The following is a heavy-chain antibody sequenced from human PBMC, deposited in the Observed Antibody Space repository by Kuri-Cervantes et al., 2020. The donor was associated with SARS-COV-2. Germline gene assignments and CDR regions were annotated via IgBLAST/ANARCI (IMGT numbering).Heavy chain of an antibody. D-gene: IGHD3-3*01. CDR3: ACPHGYFDFWSGKTPFDN. J-gene: IGHJ4*02. CDR1: GGTFNNYA. V-gene: IGHV1-69*13. Sequence: SVKVSCKASGGTFNNYAISWVRQAPGQGLEWMGGIIPVSTTPTYAQKFHGRVTLSADESTSTVYMELSSLTSEDTAMYYCACPHGYFDFWSGKTPFDNWGQGALVTVSS. CDR2: IIPVSTTP.